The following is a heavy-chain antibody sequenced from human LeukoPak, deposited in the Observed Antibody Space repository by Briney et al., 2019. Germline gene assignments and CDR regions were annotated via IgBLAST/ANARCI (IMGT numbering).Heavy chain of an antibody. CDR1: GFTFSSYS. D-gene: IGHD3-22*01. CDR3: ARDFESGYDY. J-gene: IGHJ4*02. V-gene: IGHV3-30*03. CDR2: ISYDGSNK. Sequence: GGSLRLSCAASGFTFSSYSMNWVRQAPGKGLEWVAVISYDGSNKYYADSVKGRFTISRDNSKNTLYLQMNSLRAEDTAVYYCARDFESGYDYWGQGTLVTVSS.